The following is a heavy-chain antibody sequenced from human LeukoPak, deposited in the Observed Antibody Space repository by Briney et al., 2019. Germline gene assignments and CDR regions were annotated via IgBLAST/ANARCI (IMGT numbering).Heavy chain of an antibody. CDR2: IYYSGST. Sequence: PSETLSLTCTVSGGSISSYYWSWIRQPPGKGLEWIGYIYYSGSTNYNPSLKSRVTISVDTSKNQFSLKLSSVTAADTAVYYCARDTLVGAHHNWFDPWGQGTLVTVSS. J-gene: IGHJ5*02. CDR1: GGSISSYY. CDR3: ARDTLVGAHHNWFDP. D-gene: IGHD1-26*01. V-gene: IGHV4-59*01.